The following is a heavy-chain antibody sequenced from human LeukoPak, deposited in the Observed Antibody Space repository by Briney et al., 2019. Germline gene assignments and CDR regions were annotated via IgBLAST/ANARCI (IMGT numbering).Heavy chain of an antibody. CDR2: IYHSGST. V-gene: IGHV4-4*02. CDR1: GGSMSSTKW. CDR3: ARDLGGIYFDY. D-gene: IGHD1-26*01. Sequence: SETLSLTCAVSGGSMSSTKWWSWVRQPPGKGLEWIGEIYHSGSTNYNPSLKSRITISVDTSKNQLSLKLSSVTAADTAVYYCARDLGGIYFDYWGQGTLVSVSS. J-gene: IGHJ4*02.